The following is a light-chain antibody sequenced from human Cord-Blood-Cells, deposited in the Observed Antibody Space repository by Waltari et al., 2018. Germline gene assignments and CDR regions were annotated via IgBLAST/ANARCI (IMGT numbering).Light chain of an antibody. CDR3: CSYAGSSTFVV. CDR2: EGS. Sequence: QSALTQPASVSGSPGQSITISCTGTSSDVGSYNLVSWYQQHPGKAPKPLVYEGSKRPSGVPNRFSGSKSGNTASLTISGLQAEDEADYYCCSYAGSSTFVVFGGGTKLTVL. CDR1: SSDVGSYNL. J-gene: IGLJ2*01. V-gene: IGLV2-23*03.